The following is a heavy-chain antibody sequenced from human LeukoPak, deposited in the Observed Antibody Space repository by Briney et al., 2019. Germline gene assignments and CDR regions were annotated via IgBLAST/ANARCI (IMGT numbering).Heavy chain of an antibody. V-gene: IGHV1-69*13. CDR3: ARGPAAIGYNWFDP. D-gene: IGHD2-2*01. Sequence: VKASCKASGYTFTGHYMHWVRQAPGQGLEWMGGIIPIFGTANYAQKFQGRVTITADESTSTAYMELSSLRSEDTAVYYCARGPAAIGYNWFDPWGQGTLVTVSS. J-gene: IGHJ5*02. CDR2: IIPIFGTA. CDR1: GYTFTGHY.